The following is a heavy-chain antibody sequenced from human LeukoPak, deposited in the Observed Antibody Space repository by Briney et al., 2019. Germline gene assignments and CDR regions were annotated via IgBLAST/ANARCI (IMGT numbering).Heavy chain of an antibody. Sequence: ASVKVSCKASGGTFSSYAISWVRQAPGQGLEWMGGIIPIFGTANYAQKFQGRVTITADESTSTAYMELSSLRSEDTAVYYCARDGIVGATTDYYYMDVWGKGTTVTISS. J-gene: IGHJ6*03. D-gene: IGHD1-26*01. V-gene: IGHV1-69*13. CDR3: ARDGIVGATTDYYYMDV. CDR1: GGTFSSYA. CDR2: IIPIFGTA.